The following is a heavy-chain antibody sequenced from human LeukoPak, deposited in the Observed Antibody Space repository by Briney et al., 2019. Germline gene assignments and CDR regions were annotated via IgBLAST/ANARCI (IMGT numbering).Heavy chain of an antibody. D-gene: IGHD3-16*02. CDR2: IYYSGST. CDR1: GGSISSGDYH. CDR3: ARVAVWGSYRLQCYGMDV. J-gene: IGHJ6*02. Sequence: SETLSLTCTVSGGSISSGDYHWSWIRQPPGKGLEWIGYIYYSGSTYYNPSLKGRVTISVDTSKNQFSLKLSSVTAADTAVYYCARVAVWGSYRLQCYGMDVWGQGTTVTVSS. V-gene: IGHV4-30-4*01.